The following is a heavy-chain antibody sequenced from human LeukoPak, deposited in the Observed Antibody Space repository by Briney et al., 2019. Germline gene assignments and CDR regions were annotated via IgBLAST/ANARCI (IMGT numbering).Heavy chain of an antibody. Sequence: SETLSLTCAVYGGSFSGYYWSWIRQPPGKGLEWIGEVNDSGSTNHNPSLKSRVTTSVDTSKNQFSLELNSVTAADTAVYYCARTSVAGTKNFDYWGQGILVTVSS. V-gene: IGHV4-34*01. D-gene: IGHD6-19*01. J-gene: IGHJ4*02. CDR2: VNDSGST. CDR1: GGSFSGYY. CDR3: ARTSVAGTKNFDY.